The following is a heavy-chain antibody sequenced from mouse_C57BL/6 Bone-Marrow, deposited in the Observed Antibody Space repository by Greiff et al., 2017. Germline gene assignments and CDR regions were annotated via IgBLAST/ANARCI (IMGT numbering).Heavy chain of an antibody. Sequence: VHLVESGAELARPGASVKLSCKASGYTFTSYGISWVKQRTGQGLEWIGEIYPRSGNTYYNEKFKGKATLTADKSSSTAYIELRSLTSEYSAVYFCATAWFAYWGQGTLVTVSA. CDR2: IYPRSGNT. V-gene: IGHV1-81*01. CDR1: GYTFTSYG. J-gene: IGHJ3*01. CDR3: ATAWFAY.